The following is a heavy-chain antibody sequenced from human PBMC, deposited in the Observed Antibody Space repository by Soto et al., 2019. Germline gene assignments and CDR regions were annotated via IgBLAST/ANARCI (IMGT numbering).Heavy chain of an antibody. CDR3: ARGSITIFGVVIRGYYYYGMDV. D-gene: IGHD3-3*01. J-gene: IGHJ6*02. CDR2: INHSGST. CDR1: GGSFSGYY. V-gene: IGHV4-34*01. Sequence: QVQLQQWGAGLLKPSETLSLTCAVYGGSFSGYYWSWIRQPPGKGLEWIGEINHSGSTNYNPSLKSRVTISVDTSKNQFSLKLSSVTAADTAVYYCARGSITIFGVVIRGYYYYGMDVWGQGTTVTVSS.